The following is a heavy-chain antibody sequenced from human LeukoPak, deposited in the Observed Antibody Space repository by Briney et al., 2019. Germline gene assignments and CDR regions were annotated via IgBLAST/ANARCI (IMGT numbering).Heavy chain of an antibody. CDR1: GGSFSGYY. CDR2: IYYSGST. V-gene: IGHV4-59*01. J-gene: IGHJ4*02. CDR3: ARGDTVTQIDY. Sequence: SETLSLTCAVYGGSFSGYYWSWIRQPPGKGLEWIGYIYYSGSTNYNPSLKSRVTISVDASKNQFSLKLSSVTAADTAVYYCARGDTVTQIDYWGQGTLVTVSS. D-gene: IGHD4-11*01.